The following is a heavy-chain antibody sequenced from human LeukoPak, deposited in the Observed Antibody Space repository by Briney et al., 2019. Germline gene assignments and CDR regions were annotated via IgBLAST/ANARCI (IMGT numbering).Heavy chain of an antibody. Sequence: GGSLRLSCAASGFTFSSYAMSWVRQAPGKGLEWVSAISGSGGSTYYADSVKGRFTISRDNSKNTLYLQMNSLRAEDTAVYYCAKDGAYDFWSSYYFDYWGRGTLVTVSS. D-gene: IGHD3-3*01. CDR2: ISGSGGST. V-gene: IGHV3-23*01. CDR1: GFTFSSYA. CDR3: AKDGAYDFWSSYYFDY. J-gene: IGHJ4*02.